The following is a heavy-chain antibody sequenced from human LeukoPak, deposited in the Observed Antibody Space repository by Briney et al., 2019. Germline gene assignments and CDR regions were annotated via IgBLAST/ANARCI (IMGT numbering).Heavy chain of an antibody. D-gene: IGHD7-27*01. J-gene: IGHJ3*02. V-gene: IGHV3-30*02. CDR1: GFTFSSYG. CDR2: IRYDGSNK. Sequence: GGSLRLSCAASGFTFSSYGMHWVRQAPGKGLEWVAFIRYDGSNKYYADSVKGRFTISRDNSKNTLYLQMNSLRAEDTAVYYCARDLTGDKGAFDIWGQGTMVTVSS. CDR3: ARDLTGDKGAFDI.